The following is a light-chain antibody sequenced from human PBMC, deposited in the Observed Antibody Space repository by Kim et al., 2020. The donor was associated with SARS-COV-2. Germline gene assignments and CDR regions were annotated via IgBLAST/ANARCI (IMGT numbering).Light chain of an antibody. V-gene: IGKV1-17*03. CDR3: LQHDSYPLT. CDR2: AAS. Sequence: DIQMTQSPSAMSASVGDRVTITCRASQGISSYLAWFQQKPGTVPKRLIYAASSLQSGVPSRFSGSGSGTEFTLTISSLQPEDFATYYCLQHDSYPLTFGGGTKVDIK. CDR1: QGISSY. J-gene: IGKJ4*01.